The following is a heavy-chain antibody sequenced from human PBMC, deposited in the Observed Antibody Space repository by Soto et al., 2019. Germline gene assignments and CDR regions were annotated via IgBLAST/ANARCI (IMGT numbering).Heavy chain of an antibody. CDR3: ARVAYGSGGPYYFDY. J-gene: IGHJ4*02. CDR2: IYYSGNT. D-gene: IGHD3-10*01. V-gene: IGHV4-31*03. Sequence: QVQLQESGPGLVKPSQTLSLTCTVSGDSISSGGYYWSWIRQHPGKGLEWSGYIYYSGNTYYNPSLKRRVTISVDTSKIQCCLNLSSVTGADTAVYYGARVAYGSGGPYYFDYWGQGTLVTVSS. CDR1: GDSISSGGYY.